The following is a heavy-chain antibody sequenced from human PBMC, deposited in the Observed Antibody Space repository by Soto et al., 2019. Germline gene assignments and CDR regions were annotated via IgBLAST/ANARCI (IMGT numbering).Heavy chain of an antibody. Sequence: QITLKESGPPLVKPTQTLTLTCTFSGFSLSTSGVGVGWIRQPPGKALEWLALIYWDDDKRYSPSLKSRLTITKDTSENQVVLTLTNMDPVDTATYYGEHRPNRDWNRVYFDSWGQGTLVTVSS. CDR2: IYWDDDK. J-gene: IGHJ4*02. V-gene: IGHV2-5*02. CDR1: GFSLSTSGVG. D-gene: IGHD1-1*01. CDR3: EHRPNRDWNRVYFDS.